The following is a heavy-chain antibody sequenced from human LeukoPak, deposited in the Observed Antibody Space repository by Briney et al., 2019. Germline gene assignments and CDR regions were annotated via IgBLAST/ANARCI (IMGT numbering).Heavy chain of an antibody. J-gene: IGHJ6*03. CDR3: VASWYYYYMDV. V-gene: IGHV3-66*02. D-gene: IGHD2-2*01. CDR2: IYSGGST. CDR1: GFTFSTSW. Sequence: GGSLRLSCAASGFTFSTSWMHWVRQAPGKGLEWVSVIYSGGSTYYADSVKGRFTISRDNSKNTLYLQMNSLRAEDTAVYYCVASWYYYYMDVWGKGTTVTVSS.